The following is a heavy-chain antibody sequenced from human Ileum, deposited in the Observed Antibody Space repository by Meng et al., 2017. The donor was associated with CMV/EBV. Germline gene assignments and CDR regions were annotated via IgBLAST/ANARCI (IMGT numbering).Heavy chain of an antibody. Sequence: ASVKVSCKASGFTFSDYFIHWLRQAPGQGLEWMGWISPESGESHYIQKFQGRVTMTRDRSISTAYMEVKRLTSDDTAIYYCASAEYYGGTPQPEGFDYWGQGTLVTVSS. V-gene: IGHV1-2*02. J-gene: IGHJ4*02. CDR1: GFTFSDYF. D-gene: IGHD4-23*01. CDR2: ISPESGES. CDR3: ASAEYYGGTPQPEGFDY.